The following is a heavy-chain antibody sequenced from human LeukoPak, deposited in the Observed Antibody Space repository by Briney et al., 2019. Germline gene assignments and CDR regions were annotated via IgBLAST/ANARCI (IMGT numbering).Heavy chain of an antibody. CDR2: ISGSGGST. CDR1: GFTFSSDA. D-gene: IGHD2-15*01. J-gene: IGHJ4*02. Sequence: GGSLRLSCAASGFTFSSDAMSWVRQAPGKGLEWVSAISGSGGSTYYADSVKGRFTISRDNSKNTLYLQMNSLRAEDTAVYYCAKDELRSLQSCSGGSCYMGGWGQGTLVTVSS. V-gene: IGHV3-23*01. CDR3: AKDELRSLQSCSGGSCYMGG.